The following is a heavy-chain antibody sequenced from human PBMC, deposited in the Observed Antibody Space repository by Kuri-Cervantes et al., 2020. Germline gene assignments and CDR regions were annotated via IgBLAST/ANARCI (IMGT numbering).Heavy chain of an antibody. V-gene: IGHV4-59*01. D-gene: IGHD1-26*01. CDR2: IYYSGIT. J-gene: IGHJ6*03. CDR1: GVSIRTYY. Sequence: SETLSLTCTVSGVSIRTYYWSWIRQPPGKGLEWIGYIYYSGITNYVPSLKSRVTISVDTSKNQFSLKVSPVSAADTAVYYCARAGGATSWDYYYMDVWGRGTTVTVSS. CDR3: ARAGGATSWDYYYMDV.